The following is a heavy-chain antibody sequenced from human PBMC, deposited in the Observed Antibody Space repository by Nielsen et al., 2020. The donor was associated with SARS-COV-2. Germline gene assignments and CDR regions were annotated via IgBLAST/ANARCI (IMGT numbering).Heavy chain of an antibody. V-gene: IGHV3-11*05. CDR1: GFTFSDYY. Sequence: GESLKISCAASGFTFSDYYMSWIRQAPGKGLEWVSYISSSSSYTNYADSVKGRFTISRDNAKNSLYLRMNSLRAEDTAVYYCARDLLFGVVITELGMDVWGQGTTVTVSS. CDR2: ISSSSSYT. D-gene: IGHD3-3*01. CDR3: ARDLLFGVVITELGMDV. J-gene: IGHJ6*02.